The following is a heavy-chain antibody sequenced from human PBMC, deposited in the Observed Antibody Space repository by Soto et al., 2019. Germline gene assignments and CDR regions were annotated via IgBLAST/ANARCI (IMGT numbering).Heavy chain of an antibody. J-gene: IGHJ3*02. D-gene: IGHD3-10*01. CDR1: GYTFTSYY. CDR2: INPSGGST. V-gene: IGHV1-46*01. Sequence: ASVKVSCKASGYTFTSYYMHWVRQAPGQGLEWMGIINPSGGSTSYAQKFQGRVTMTRDTSTSTVYMELSSLRSEDTAVYYCARGGMVRGPGYAFDIWGQGTMVTVSS. CDR3: ARGGMVRGPGYAFDI.